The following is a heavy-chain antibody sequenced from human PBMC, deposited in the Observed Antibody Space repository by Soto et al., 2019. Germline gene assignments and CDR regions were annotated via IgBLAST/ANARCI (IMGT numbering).Heavy chain of an antibody. CDR2: IYRDDDK. CDR3: ACESRRFFDC. CDR1: GFSLSTTGLG. J-gene: IGHJ4*02. V-gene: IGHV2-5*02. D-gene: IGHD2-2*01. Sequence: QITLKESGPPLVKPTQTLTLPCTFSGFSLSTTGLGVGWIRQPPGKALDWLAIIYRDDDKRYSPSLKSRLTITKDTSNNQVVLTMTNMDPVDTATYYCACESRRFFDCWGQGTLVTVSS.